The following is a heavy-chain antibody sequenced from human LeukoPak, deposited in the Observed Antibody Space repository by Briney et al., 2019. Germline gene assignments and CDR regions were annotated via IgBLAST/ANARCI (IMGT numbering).Heavy chain of an antibody. V-gene: IGHV1-46*01. CDR1: GYTFTSYY. CDR2: INPSGGST. Sequence: ASVKVSCKASGYTFTSYYMHWVRQAPGQGLEWMGIINPSGGSTSYAQKLQGRVTMTTDTSTSTAYMELRSLRSDDTAVYYCARDRYSYCSSTSCLNAFDIWGQGTMVTVSS. J-gene: IGHJ3*02. CDR3: ARDRYSYCSSTSCLNAFDI. D-gene: IGHD2-2*01.